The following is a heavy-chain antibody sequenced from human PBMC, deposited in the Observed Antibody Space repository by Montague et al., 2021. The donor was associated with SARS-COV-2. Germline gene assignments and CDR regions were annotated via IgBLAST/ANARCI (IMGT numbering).Heavy chain of an antibody. CDR2: IFYSGST. D-gene: IGHD3-10*01. CDR1: GGSISSSSYY. CDR3: ASMVRAQVYYFDY. V-gene: IGHV4-39*01. Sequence: SETLSLTCTVSGGSISSSSYYWGWIRQPPGKGLEWIGSIFYSGSTDYNPSLKSRVPISVDTSKNQFSLKLSSVTAADTAVYYCASMVRAQVYYFDYWGQGTLVTVSS. J-gene: IGHJ4*02.